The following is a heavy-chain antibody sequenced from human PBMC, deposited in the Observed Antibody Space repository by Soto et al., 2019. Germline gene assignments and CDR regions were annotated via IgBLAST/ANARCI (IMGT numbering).Heavy chain of an antibody. D-gene: IGHD6-13*01. V-gene: IGHV4-59*08. Sequence: SETLSLTCTVSGGSISSYYWSWIRQPPGKGLVWFGYFYYSGSTNYNPSLKSRVTISVDTSKNQFSLKLSFVTAADTAVYYCARRYSSSFDYWGQGTLVTVSS. CDR3: ARRYSSSFDY. J-gene: IGHJ4*02. CDR1: GGSISSYY. CDR2: FYYSGST.